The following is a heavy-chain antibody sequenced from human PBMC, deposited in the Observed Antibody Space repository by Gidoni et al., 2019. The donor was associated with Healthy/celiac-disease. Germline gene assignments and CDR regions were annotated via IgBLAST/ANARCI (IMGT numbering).Heavy chain of an antibody. CDR2: IWDDGSNK. J-gene: IGHJ4*02. CDR1: GFTFSSYG. CDR3: SRRGYYGSGNYYNVDYFDY. V-gene: IGHV3-33*01. Sequence: QVQLVESGGGVVQPGRSLRLHCAAPGFTFSSYGMHWVRQAPGKGLEWVAVIWDDGSNKYYADSVKCRLTIARDNSENTLYLQMNSLRAEDTAVYYCSRRGYYGSGNYYNVDYFDYWGQGTLVTVSS. D-gene: IGHD3-10*01.